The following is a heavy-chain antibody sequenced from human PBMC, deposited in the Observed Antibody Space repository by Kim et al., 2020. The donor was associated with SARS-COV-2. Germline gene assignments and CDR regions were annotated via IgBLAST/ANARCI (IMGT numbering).Heavy chain of an antibody. D-gene: IGHD6-19*01. Sequence: YADSVKGRFTISRDNAKNSLYLQMNSLRAEDTAVYYCARAGSSGWYYFDYWGQGTLVTVSS. J-gene: IGHJ4*02. V-gene: IGHV3-48*03. CDR3: ARAGSSGWYYFDY.